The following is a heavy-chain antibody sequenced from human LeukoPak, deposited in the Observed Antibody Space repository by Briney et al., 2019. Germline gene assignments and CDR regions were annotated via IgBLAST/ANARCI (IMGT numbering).Heavy chain of an antibody. Sequence: GASVRVSCKASGGTFSSYAISWVRQAPGQGLEWMGGIIPIFGTANCAQKFQGRVTITTDESTSTAYMELSSLRSEDTAVYYCARSSGSYFEGFDYWGQGTLVTVSS. J-gene: IGHJ4*02. CDR3: ARSSGSYFEGFDY. CDR1: GGTFSSYA. CDR2: IIPIFGTA. D-gene: IGHD1-26*01. V-gene: IGHV1-69*05.